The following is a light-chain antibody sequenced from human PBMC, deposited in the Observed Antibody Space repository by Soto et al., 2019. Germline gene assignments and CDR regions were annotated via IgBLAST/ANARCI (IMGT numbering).Light chain of an antibody. CDR1: QSISTY. CDR3: LQSYSTPLT. Sequence: DIQMTQSPSSLSASVGDRVTITCRASQSISTYLNWYQQKPGKAPKLLIYGASNLQSGVPSRFSGSASGTDFTLTISSLQPEDFASYYCLQSYSTPLTIGGGTKVEIK. CDR2: GAS. J-gene: IGKJ4*01. V-gene: IGKV1-39*01.